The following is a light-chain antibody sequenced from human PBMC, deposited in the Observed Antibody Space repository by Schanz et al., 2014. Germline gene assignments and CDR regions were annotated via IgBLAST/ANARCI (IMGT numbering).Light chain of an antibody. Sequence: AMTQSPATLSVSPGDRVTLSCRASQSVSNNVAWYQQKPGQSPRLLVYAASTREYGIPSRFSGSGYGTDFTLTITSLDFEDFAVYFCQQYNYRPPFTFGQGTKLDLK. CDR2: AAS. J-gene: IGKJ2*01. CDR3: QQYNYRPPFT. V-gene: IGKV3D-15*01. CDR1: QSVSNN.